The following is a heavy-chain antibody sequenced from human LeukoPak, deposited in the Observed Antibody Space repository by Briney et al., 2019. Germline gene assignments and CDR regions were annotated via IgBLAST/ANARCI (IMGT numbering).Heavy chain of an antibody. CDR1: GGSISSGGYS. J-gene: IGHJ4*02. CDR3: ARLSFYDSSGYYKNALQDC. D-gene: IGHD3-22*01. V-gene: IGHV4-30-2*01. CDR2: IYHSGST. Sequence: SQTLSLTCAVSGGSISSGGYSWSWIRQPPGKGLEWIGYIYHSGSTYYNPSLKSRVTISVDRSKNQFSLKLSSVTAADTAVYYCARLSFYDSSGYYKNALQDCWGQGTLVTVSS.